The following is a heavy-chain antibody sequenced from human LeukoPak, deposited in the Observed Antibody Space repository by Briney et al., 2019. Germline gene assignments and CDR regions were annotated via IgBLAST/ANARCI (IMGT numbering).Heavy chain of an antibody. CDR1: GFTFSSYA. V-gene: IGHV3-23*01. J-gene: IGHJ1*01. D-gene: IGHD2-15*01. Sequence: GGSLRLSCAASGFTFSSYAVSWVRQAPGKGLEWVSAISGSGGSTYYADSVKGRFTISRDNSKNTLYLQMNSLRAEDTAVYYCAKDVVVVAATHLQHWGQGTLVTVSS. CDR2: ISGSGGST. CDR3: AKDVVVVAATHLQH.